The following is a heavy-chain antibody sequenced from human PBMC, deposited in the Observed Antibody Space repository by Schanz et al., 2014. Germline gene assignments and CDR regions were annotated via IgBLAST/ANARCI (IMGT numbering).Heavy chain of an antibody. V-gene: IGHV3-33*01. J-gene: IGHJ4*02. CDR1: GFAFSVYG. D-gene: IGHD4-17*01. CDR3: ARPRFDYGEVDY. Sequence: QVQMVESGGGVVQPGRSLRLSCAASGFAFSVYGMHWVRQAPGKGPEWVAVIWSDGSTKYYADSVKGRFTISRDNSKNTVYLQMNRLRAEDTAVYYCARPRFDYGEVDYWGQGTLVTVSS. CDR2: IWSDGSTK.